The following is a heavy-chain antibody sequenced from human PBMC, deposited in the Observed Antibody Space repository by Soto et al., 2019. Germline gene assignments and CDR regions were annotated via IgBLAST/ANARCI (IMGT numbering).Heavy chain of an antibody. CDR3: ARGVVVAANFYSHHRMDV. J-gene: IGHJ6*02. V-gene: IGHV4-34*01. CDR1: GGCFSGFY. Sequence: SETLSLTCAVYGGCFSGFYWSWIRQPPGKGLEWIGEINHSGSTNYNPSLKSRVTISVDTSKNQFSLKLRSVTAADTAVYYCARGVVVAANFYSHHRMDVSGQGTTVTVSS. D-gene: IGHD2-15*01. CDR2: INHSGST.